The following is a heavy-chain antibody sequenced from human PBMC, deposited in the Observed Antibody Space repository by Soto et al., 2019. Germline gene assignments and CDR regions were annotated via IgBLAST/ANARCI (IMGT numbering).Heavy chain of an antibody. D-gene: IGHD2-8*01. CDR2: IIPIFGTA. J-gene: IGHJ4*02. Sequence: GASVKVSCKASGGTFSSYAISWVRQAPGQGLEWMGGIIPIFGTANYAQKFQGRVTITADESTSTAYMELSSLRSEDTAVYYCARTPGYCTNGVCSNFDYWGQGTLVTVSS. CDR1: GGTFSSYA. V-gene: IGHV1-69*13. CDR3: ARTPGYCTNGVCSNFDY.